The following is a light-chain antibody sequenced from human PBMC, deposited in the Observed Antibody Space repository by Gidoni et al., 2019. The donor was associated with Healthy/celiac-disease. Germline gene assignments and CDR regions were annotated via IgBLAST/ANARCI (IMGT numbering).Light chain of an antibody. Sequence: DIQLTQSPSFLSASVGDRVTITCRASQGISSYLAWYQQKPGKAPKLLIYAASTLQSGVPSRFSGSGSGTEFTLTISSLQPEDFATYYCQQLNSYPFTFXXXTRLEIK. CDR2: AAS. J-gene: IGKJ5*01. CDR1: QGISSY. CDR3: QQLNSYPFT. V-gene: IGKV1-9*01.